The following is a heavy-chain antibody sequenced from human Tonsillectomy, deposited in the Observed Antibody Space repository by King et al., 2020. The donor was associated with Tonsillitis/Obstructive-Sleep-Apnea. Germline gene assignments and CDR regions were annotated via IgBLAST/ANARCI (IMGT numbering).Heavy chain of an antibody. J-gene: IGHJ6*02. Sequence: QLVQSGAEVKKPGESLRISCKGSGYSFTSYWISWVRQMPGKGLEWMGRIDPSDSYTNYSPSFQGHVTISADKSISTAYLQWSSLKASDTAMYYCGIGELLPSYYYYGMDVWGQGTTVTVSS. D-gene: IGHD3-10*01. CDR3: GIGELLPSYYYYGMDV. V-gene: IGHV5-10-1*01. CDR2: IDPSDSYT. CDR1: GYSFTSYW.